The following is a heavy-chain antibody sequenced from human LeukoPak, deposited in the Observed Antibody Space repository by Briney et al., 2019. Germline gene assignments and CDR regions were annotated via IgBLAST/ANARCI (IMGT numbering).Heavy chain of an antibody. Sequence: SETLSLTCTVSGGSISSYYWRWLRQPPGKGLEWIGYIYYSGSTNYNPSLKSRVTISVDTSKNQFSLKLSSVTAADTAVYYCARIVGFLDLWGQGTLVTVSS. J-gene: IGHJ5*02. D-gene: IGHD3-3*01. CDR2: IYYSGST. CDR3: ARIVGFLDL. CDR1: GGSISSYY. V-gene: IGHV4-59*08.